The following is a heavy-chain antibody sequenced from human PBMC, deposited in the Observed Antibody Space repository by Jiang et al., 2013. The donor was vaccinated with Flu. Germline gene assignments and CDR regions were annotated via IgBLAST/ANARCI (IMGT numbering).Heavy chain of an antibody. D-gene: IGHD4-17*01. Sequence: KPTQTLTLTCTFSGFSLRANGVGVGWTRQPPGRALEWLALISWNGDDDYSPSLKSRLTITRDTSRNQVVLTVTNIEPADTATYYCAHSSLYNGVLTVTSRSLFDYWGKGALVTVSP. J-gene: IGHJ4*02. CDR3: AHSSLYNGVLTVTSRSLFDY. V-gene: IGHV2-5*01. CDR2: ISWNGDD. CDR1: GFSLRANGVG.